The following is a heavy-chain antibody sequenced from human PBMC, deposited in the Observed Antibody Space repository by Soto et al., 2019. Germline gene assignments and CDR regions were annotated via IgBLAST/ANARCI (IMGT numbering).Heavy chain of an antibody. Sequence: QVQLVQSGAEVKKPGSSVKVSCKASGGTFSSYTISWVRQAPGQGPEWMGRIIPILGIANYAQKFQGRVTXTADQSASSVYMDVDSLRPGATAGSYCARDSSCEGYGYFGYWGQGSLVTVSS. D-gene: IGHD2-2*01. J-gene: IGHJ4*02. CDR3: ARDSSCEGYGYFGY. CDR1: GGTFSSYT. CDR2: IIPILGIA. V-gene: IGHV1-69*08.